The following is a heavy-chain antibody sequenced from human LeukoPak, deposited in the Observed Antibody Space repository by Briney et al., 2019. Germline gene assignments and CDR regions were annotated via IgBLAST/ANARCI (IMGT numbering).Heavy chain of an antibody. V-gene: IGHV1-69*01. Sequence: SVKDSCKASGGTFSSYAISWVRQAPGQGLEWMGGIIPIFGTANYAQKFQGRVTITADESTSTAYMELSSLRSEDTAVYYCARGRAVAWVFDLWGRGTLVTVSS. CDR1: GGTFSSYA. J-gene: IGHJ2*01. CDR3: ARGRAVAWVFDL. D-gene: IGHD6-19*01. CDR2: IIPIFGTA.